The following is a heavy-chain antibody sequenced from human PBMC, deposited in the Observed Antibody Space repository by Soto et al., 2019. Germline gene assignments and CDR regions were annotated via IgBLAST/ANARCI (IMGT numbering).Heavy chain of an antibody. J-gene: IGHJ4*02. CDR3: ARFVYDSSGYYSFDY. V-gene: IGHV4-4*02. CDR1: GGSISSSNW. D-gene: IGHD3-22*01. CDR2: IYHSGST. Sequence: TLSLTCAVSGGSISSSNWWSWVRQPPGKGLEWIGEIYHSGSTNYNPSLKSRVTISVDKSKNQFSLRLSSVTAADTAVYYCARFVYDSSGYYSFDYWGQGTLVTVSS.